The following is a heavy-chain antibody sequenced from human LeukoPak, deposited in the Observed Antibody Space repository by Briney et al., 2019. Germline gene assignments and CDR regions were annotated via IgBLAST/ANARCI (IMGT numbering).Heavy chain of an antibody. CDR3: ARGKERQLWIDY. D-gene: IGHD5-18*01. CDR2: IYYSGSA. J-gene: IGHJ4*02. Sequence: SETLSLTCAVYGGSFSGYYWSWIRQPPGKGLEWIGSIYYSGSAFYNPSLKSRVSISVDTSKNQFSLKLSSVTAADTAVYYCARGKERQLWIDYWGQGTLVTVSS. V-gene: IGHV4-34*01. CDR1: GGSFSGYY.